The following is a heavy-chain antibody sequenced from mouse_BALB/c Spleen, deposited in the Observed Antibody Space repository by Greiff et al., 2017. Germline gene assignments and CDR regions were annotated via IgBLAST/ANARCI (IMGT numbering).Heavy chain of an antibody. V-gene: IGHV2-6-7*01. CDR1: GFSLTGYG. Sequence: VMLVESGPGLVAPSQSLSITCTVSGFSLTGYGVNWVRQPPGKGLEWLGMIWGDGSTDYNSALKSRLSISKDNSKSQVFLKMNSLQTDDTARYYCARRYGSSPHAMDYWGQGTSVTVSS. CDR2: IWGDGST. J-gene: IGHJ4*01. CDR3: ARRYGSSPHAMDY. D-gene: IGHD1-1*01.